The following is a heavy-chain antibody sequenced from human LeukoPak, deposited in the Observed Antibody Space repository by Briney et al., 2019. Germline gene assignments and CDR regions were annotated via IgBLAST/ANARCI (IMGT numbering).Heavy chain of an antibody. J-gene: IGHJ4*02. D-gene: IGHD3-9*01. CDR2: ISRSGDTI. CDR3: ARDPGYYGGYDY. V-gene: IGHV3-11*01. CDR1: GFTFSDYS. Sequence: GGSLRLSCEASGFTFSDYSMSWIRQAPEEGLEWVSYISRSGDTIYYADSVKGRFTISRDNAKNSLYLQMNFLRAEDTAVYYCARDPGYYGGYDYWGQGTLVTVSS.